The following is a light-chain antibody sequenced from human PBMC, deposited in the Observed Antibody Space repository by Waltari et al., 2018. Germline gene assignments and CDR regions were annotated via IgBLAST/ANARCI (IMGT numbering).Light chain of an antibody. CDR3: HSRKGSDNQVV. J-gene: IGLJ3*02. CDR1: SLRTSY. V-gene: IGLV3-19*01. Sequence: SSELTQGPDVSVALGQTVTITFQGSSLRTSYASWYQVNPGQAPVLVLFGKEKRPSGIPDRISGYSSGTTSSLTITGAQAEDEADYYCHSRKGSDNQVVFGGGTKLTVL. CDR2: GKE.